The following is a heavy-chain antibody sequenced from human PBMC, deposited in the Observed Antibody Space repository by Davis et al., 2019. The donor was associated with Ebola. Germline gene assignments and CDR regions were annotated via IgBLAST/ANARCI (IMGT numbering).Heavy chain of an antibody. D-gene: IGHD5-12*01. V-gene: IGHV3-11*06. Sequence: TISRDNAKNSLYLQMNSLRVEDTAVYYCVRDSGYYSHDYWGQGTLVTVSS. J-gene: IGHJ4*02. CDR3: VRDSGYYSHDY.